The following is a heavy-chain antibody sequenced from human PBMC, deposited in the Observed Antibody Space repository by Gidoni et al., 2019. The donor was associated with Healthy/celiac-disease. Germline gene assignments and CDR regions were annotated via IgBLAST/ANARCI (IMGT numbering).Heavy chain of an antibody. J-gene: IGHJ4*02. V-gene: IGHV3-23*01. CDR2: ISGSGGST. Sequence: EVQLLVSVGGLGQPGGSLRLSCAASGVTFSSYARCWVRQAPGKGLEWVSAISGSGGSTYYADSVKGRFTISRDNSKNTLYLQMNSLRAEDTAVYYCAKGRYSSSWYADYWGQGTLVTVSS. CDR1: GVTFSSYA. D-gene: IGHD6-13*01. CDR3: AKGRYSSSWYADY.